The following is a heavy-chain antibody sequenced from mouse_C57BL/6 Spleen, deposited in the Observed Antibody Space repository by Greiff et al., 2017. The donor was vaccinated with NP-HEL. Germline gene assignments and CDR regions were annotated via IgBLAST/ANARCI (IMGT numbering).Heavy chain of an antibody. D-gene: IGHD3-1*01. V-gene: IGHV1-50*01. Sequence: VQLQQSGAELVKPGASVKLSCKASGYTFTSYWMQWVKQRPGQGLEWIGEIDPSDSNTKYNQKFKGKATLTVDTSSSTAYMQRSSLTSEDSAVYDCATALDHRCCDYWGTGTTVTVSS. CDR2: IDPSDSNT. CDR1: GYTFTSYW. J-gene: IGHJ1*03. CDR3: ATALDHRCCDY.